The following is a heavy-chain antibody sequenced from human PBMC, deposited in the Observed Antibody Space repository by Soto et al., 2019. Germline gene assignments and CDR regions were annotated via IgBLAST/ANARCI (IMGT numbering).Heavy chain of an antibody. V-gene: IGHV3-48*02. Sequence: PGGSLRLSCAASGFTFSSYSMNWVRQAPGKGLEWVSYISSSSTIYYADSVKGRFTISRDNVKNSLYLQMNSLRDEDTAVYYCARQYGKPGYSFGQWGQGTLVTVSS. CDR3: ARQYGKPGYSFGQ. CDR2: ISSSSTI. CDR1: GFTFSSYS. D-gene: IGHD5-18*01. J-gene: IGHJ4*02.